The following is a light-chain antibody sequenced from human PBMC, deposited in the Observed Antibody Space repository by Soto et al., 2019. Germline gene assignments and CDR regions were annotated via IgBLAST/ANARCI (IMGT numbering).Light chain of an antibody. CDR3: NSYTGSSTYV. V-gene: IGLV2-18*02. CDR2: EVS. J-gene: IGLJ1*01. CDR1: GSDVGSYNR. Sequence: QSVLTRPPSVSGSPGQSVAISCTGTGSDVGSYNRVSWYQQPPVAAPKLMIYEVSNRPSGVPDRFSGSKSGNTASLTISGLQAEDEADYYCNSYTGSSTYVFGTGTKVTVL.